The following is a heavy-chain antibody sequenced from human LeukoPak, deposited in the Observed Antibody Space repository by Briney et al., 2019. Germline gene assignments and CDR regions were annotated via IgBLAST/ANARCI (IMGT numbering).Heavy chain of an antibody. V-gene: IGHV3-23*01. CDR2: ISGSGGST. Sequence: PGGSLRLSCAASGFTFSSYAMSWVRQAPGKGLEWVSAISGSGGSTYYADSVKGRFTISRDNSKNMLYLQMNSLRAEDTAVYYCAKGGSSGYYGSAWGQGTLVTVSS. CDR1: GFTFSSYA. CDR3: AKGGSSGYYGSA. J-gene: IGHJ5*02. D-gene: IGHD3-22*01.